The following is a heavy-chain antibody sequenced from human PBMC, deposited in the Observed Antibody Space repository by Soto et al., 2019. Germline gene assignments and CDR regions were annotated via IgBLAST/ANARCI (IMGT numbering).Heavy chain of an antibody. V-gene: IGHV1-18*01. J-gene: IGHJ4*02. CDR1: GYTFTSYG. CDR3: ARVGDYDFWSGYRYYFDY. D-gene: IGHD3-3*01. Sequence: QVQLVQSGAEVKKPGASVKVSCKASGYTFTSYGISWVRQAPGQGLEWMGWISAYNGNTNYAQKLQGRVTMTTDTSTSTAYMELRSLRSDDTAVYYCARVGDYDFWSGYRYYFDYWGQGTLVTVSS. CDR2: ISAYNGNT.